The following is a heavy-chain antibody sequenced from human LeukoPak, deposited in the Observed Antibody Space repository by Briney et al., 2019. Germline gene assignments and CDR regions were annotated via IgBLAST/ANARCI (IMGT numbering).Heavy chain of an antibody. D-gene: IGHD1-26*01. Sequence: SETLSLTCTVSGYSISSGYYWGWIRQPPGKGLEWIGSIYHSGSTYYNPSLKSRVTISVDTSKNQFSLKLSSVTAADTAVYYCARDTSKWELLYYFDSWGQGTLVTVSS. CDR2: IYHSGST. CDR1: GYSISSGYY. CDR3: ARDTSKWELLYYFDS. J-gene: IGHJ4*02. V-gene: IGHV4-38-2*02.